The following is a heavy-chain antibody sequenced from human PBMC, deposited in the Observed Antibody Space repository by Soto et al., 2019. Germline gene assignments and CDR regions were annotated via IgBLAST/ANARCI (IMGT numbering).Heavy chain of an antibody. CDR1: GFTFSHYA. J-gene: IGHJ6*01. CDR3: AKDRGGSSSWYGNYYYGMDV. D-gene: IGHD6-13*01. Sequence: EVQLLESGGGLVQPGGSLRLSCAASGFTFSHYAMNWVRQAPGKGLEWVSGISGSGDSTYYADSVKGRLTISRDNSKNTLYLQMNSLRAEDTAVYYCAKDRGGSSSWYGNYYYGMDVW. CDR2: ISGSGDST. V-gene: IGHV3-23*01.